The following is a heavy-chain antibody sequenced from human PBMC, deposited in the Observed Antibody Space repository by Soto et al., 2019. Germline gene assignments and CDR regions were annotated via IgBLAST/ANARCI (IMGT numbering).Heavy chain of an antibody. CDR3: ARGVVVDFDP. V-gene: IGHV4-61*01. D-gene: IGHD2-21*01. CDR1: GDSVTSGTYF. CDR2: IYYSGHT. Sequence: QVQLQESGPGLVKPSETLSLTCTVSGDSVTSGTYFWTWIRQPPGKGLEWIGYIYYSGHTKYNPSLDTLVNMSLHTFKNQFSLQLNSVTAADTSVYYCARGVVVDFDPWRQGTLVTVSS. J-gene: IGHJ5*02.